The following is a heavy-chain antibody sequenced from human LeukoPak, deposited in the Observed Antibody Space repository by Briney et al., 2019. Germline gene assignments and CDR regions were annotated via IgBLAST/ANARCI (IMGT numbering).Heavy chain of an antibody. D-gene: IGHD3-22*01. CDR3: ARESPYYDSRVYYSGHFDY. V-gene: IGHV1-69*01. J-gene: IGHJ4*02. Sequence: SVKVSCKASGGTFSSYAISWVRQAPGQGLEWMGGIIPIFGTANYAQKFQGRVTITADESTSTAYMEVSTLRSEDTAVYYRARESPYYDSRVYYSGHFDYWGQGTLVTVSS. CDR1: GGTFSSYA. CDR2: IIPIFGTA.